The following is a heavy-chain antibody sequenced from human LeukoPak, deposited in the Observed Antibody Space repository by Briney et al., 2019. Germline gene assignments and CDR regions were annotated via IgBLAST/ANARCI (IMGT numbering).Heavy chain of an antibody. D-gene: IGHD3-10*02. CDR2: IYHSGST. CDR3: ARDRGTMSAFDS. Sequence: SETLSLTCTVSGYSISSGYYWGWIRQPPGKGLEWIGSIYHSGSTYYNPSLKSRVTITVDTSKNQFSLKLSSVTDADTAVYYCARDRGTMSAFDSWGQGTMITVSS. CDR1: GYSISSGYY. V-gene: IGHV4-38-2*02. J-gene: IGHJ3*01.